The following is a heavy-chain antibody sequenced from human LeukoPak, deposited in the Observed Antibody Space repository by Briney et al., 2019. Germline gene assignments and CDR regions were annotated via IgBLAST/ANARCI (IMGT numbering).Heavy chain of an antibody. D-gene: IGHD6-19*01. V-gene: IGHV3-23*01. CDR1: GFTLKNAW. CDR3: AKDRGHSTGWYTEY. Sequence: PAGSLRLSCVASGFTLKNAWMSWVRQAPGKGLEWVSAISGGGGSSYFADSVKGRFTISRDNSKNTLYLQMSSLRAEDTAVYYCAKDRGHSTGWYTEYWGQGTLVTVSS. CDR2: ISGGGGSS. J-gene: IGHJ4*02.